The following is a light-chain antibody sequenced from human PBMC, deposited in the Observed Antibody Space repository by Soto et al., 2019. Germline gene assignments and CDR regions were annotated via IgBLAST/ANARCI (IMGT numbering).Light chain of an antibody. J-gene: IGKJ3*01. CDR2: DAS. Sequence: DIQMTQSPSSLSASVGDRVTITCQASQDISNYLNWYQQKPGKAPKLLIYDASNLETGVPSRFSRSGSGTDFTFTISSLQPEDIETYYCQQYDNLPFTLGPGTKVDIK. CDR1: QDISNY. CDR3: QQYDNLPFT. V-gene: IGKV1-33*01.